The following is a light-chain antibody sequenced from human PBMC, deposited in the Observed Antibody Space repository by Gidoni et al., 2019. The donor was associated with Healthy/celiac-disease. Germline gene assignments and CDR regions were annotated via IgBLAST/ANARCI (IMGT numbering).Light chain of an antibody. CDR1: QSVLYSSNNKNY. CDR2: WAS. V-gene: IGKV4-1*01. Sequence: DIVMTQSPDSLAVSLGERATINCKSSQSVLYSSNNKNYLAWYQQKPGQPPKLLIYWASTRESGVPDRCSGSGSGTDFTLTISSLQAEDVAVYYCQKYYSTPWTFXQXTKVEIK. J-gene: IGKJ1*01. CDR3: QKYYSTPWT.